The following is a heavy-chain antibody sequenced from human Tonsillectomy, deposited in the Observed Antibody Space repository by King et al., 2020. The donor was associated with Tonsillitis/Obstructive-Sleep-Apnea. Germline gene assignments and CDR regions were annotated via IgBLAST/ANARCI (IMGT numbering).Heavy chain of an antibody. CDR3: ANFVDSAMVRNDAFDI. CDR2: ISYDGSNT. V-gene: IGHV3-30*18. D-gene: IGHD5-18*01. J-gene: IGHJ3*02. Sequence: VQLVESGGGVVQPGRSLRLSCAASGFTFSSYGMHWVRQAPGKGLEWGAVISYDGSNTYYADSVKGRFTISRDNSKNTLYLQMNSLRAEDTAVYYCANFVDSAMVRNDAFDIWGQGTVVTVSS. CDR1: GFTFSSYG.